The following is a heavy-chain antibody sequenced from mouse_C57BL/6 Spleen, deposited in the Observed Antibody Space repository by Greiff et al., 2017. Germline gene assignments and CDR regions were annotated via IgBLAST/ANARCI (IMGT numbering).Heavy chain of an antibody. V-gene: IGHV6-6*01. Sequence: EVQRVESGGGLVQPGGSMKLSCAASGFTFSDAWMDWVRQSPEKGLEWVAEIRNKANNHATYYAESVKGRFTISRDDSKSSVYLQMNSLRAEDTGIYYWTRKGVYCDGSSLLFAYWGQGTLVTVSA. D-gene: IGHD1-1*01. CDR1: GFTFSDAW. CDR2: IRNKANNHAT. CDR3: TRKGVYCDGSSLLFAY. J-gene: IGHJ3*01.